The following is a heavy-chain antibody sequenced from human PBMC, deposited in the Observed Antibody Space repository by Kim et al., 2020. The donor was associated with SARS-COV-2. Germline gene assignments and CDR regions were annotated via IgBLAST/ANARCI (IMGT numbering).Heavy chain of an antibody. D-gene: IGHD2-2*01. CDR1: GFTFSSYS. V-gene: IGHV3-48*02. J-gene: IGHJ6*02. CDR2: ISSSSSTI. Sequence: GGSLRLSCAASGFTFSSYSMNWVRQAPGKGLEWVSYISSSSSTIYYADSVKGRFTISRDNAKNSLYLQMNSLRDEDTAVYYCAREVGQLLEPLYYYYYGMDVWGQGTTVTVSS. CDR3: AREVGQLLEPLYYYYYGMDV.